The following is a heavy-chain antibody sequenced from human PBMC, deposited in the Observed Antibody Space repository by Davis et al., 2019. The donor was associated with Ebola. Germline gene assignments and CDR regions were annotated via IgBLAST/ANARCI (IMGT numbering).Heavy chain of an antibody. J-gene: IGHJ2*01. V-gene: IGHV3-64*04. CDR2: IRSNGDIT. CDR3: ARPFLYYGSGSYYNVGWYFDL. Sequence: GESLKISCSASGFTFSNYTMHWVRQAPGKGLDYVSAIRSNGDITYYAVSVKGRFTISRDNAKNTLYLQMNSLRAEDTAVYYCARPFLYYGSGSYYNVGWYFDLWGRGTLVTVSS. D-gene: IGHD3-10*01. CDR1: GFTFSNYT.